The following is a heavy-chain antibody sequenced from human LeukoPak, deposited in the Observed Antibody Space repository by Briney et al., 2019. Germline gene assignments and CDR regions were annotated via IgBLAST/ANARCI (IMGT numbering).Heavy chain of an antibody. Sequence: GGSLRLSCAASGFTFSSYSMNWVRQTPGKGLEWVSSISSSSSYIYYADSVKGRFTISRDNAKNSLYLQMNSLRAEDTAVYYCARDSDEGDFDYWGQGTLVTVSS. CDR2: ISSSSSYI. J-gene: IGHJ4*02. V-gene: IGHV3-21*01. CDR1: GFTFSSYS. CDR3: ARDSDEGDFDY. D-gene: IGHD3-16*01.